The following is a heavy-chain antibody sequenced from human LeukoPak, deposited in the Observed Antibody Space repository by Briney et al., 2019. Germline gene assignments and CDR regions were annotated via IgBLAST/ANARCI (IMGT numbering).Heavy chain of an antibody. Sequence: PSETLSLTCTVSGGSISSYYWSWIRQPPGKGLEWIGYIYYSGSTNYNPSLKSRVTISVDTSKNQFSLKLSSVTAADTAVYYCARLATRITMVRGATRNWSDPWGQGTLVTVSS. J-gene: IGHJ5*02. CDR3: ARLATRITMVRGATRNWSDP. CDR2: IYYSGST. CDR1: GGSISSYY. D-gene: IGHD3-10*01. V-gene: IGHV4-59*08.